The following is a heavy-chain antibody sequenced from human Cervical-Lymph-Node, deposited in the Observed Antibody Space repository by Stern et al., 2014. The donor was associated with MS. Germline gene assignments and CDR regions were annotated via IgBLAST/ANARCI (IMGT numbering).Heavy chain of an antibody. CDR2: INHSGST. Sequence: QVQLQQWGAGLLKPSETLSLTCAVYGGSFSGYYWSWIRQPPGKGLEWIGEINHSGSTNYNPSFKSRVTISVDTSKNQFSLKLSSVTAADTAVYYCARAPSGYYWGQGTLVTVSS. CDR1: GGSFSGYY. CDR3: ARAPSGYY. V-gene: IGHV4-34*01. D-gene: IGHD6-25*01. J-gene: IGHJ4*02.